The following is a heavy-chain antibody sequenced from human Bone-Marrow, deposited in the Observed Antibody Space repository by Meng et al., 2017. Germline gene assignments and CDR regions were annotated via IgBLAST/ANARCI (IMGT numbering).Heavy chain of an antibody. J-gene: IGHJ4*02. V-gene: IGHV3-15*01. CDR1: GFSFTDAW. D-gene: IGHD6-13*01. CDR3: ATGAAAADH. CDR2: IKRNSDGGTT. Sequence: GQLVESGGGLVKPGGSLRLSCVASGFSFTDAWMSWVRQAPGKGLEWVGRIKRNSDGGTTDYAAPVKGRFTISRDDSKNTLFLQMNSLITEDTAVYFCATGAAAADHWGQGTLVTVSS.